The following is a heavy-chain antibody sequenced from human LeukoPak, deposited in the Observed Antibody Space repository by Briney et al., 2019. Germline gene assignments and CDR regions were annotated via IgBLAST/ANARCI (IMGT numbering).Heavy chain of an antibody. V-gene: IGHV1-18*01. CDR1: GYTFTSYG. D-gene: IGHD6-19*01. Sequence: ASVKVSCKASGYTFTSYGFSWVRQAPGQGPEWMGWIAVYNGDTKFLQKFQGRVTLTTDASTNTAYMELRSLTSDDTAVYYCARQAGYSTGWYGGYYFDHWGQGTPVTVSA. CDR3: ARQAGYSTGWYGGYYFDH. J-gene: IGHJ4*02. CDR2: IAVYNGDT.